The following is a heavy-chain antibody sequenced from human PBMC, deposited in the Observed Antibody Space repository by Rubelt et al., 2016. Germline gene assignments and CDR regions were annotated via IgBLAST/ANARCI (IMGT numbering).Heavy chain of an antibody. D-gene: IGHD6-19*01. CDR3: ARHERSAVAGTNWFDP. J-gene: IGHJ5*02. CDR1: GGSISSSSYY. Sequence: QLQLQESGPGLVKPSETLSLTCTVSGGSISSSSYYWGWIRQPPGKGLEWIGSIYYSGSTYYNPSLKSRVTISVDTSNNQFSLKLSSVTAADTAVYYCARHERSAVAGTNWFDPWGQGTLVTVSS. CDR2: IYYSGST. V-gene: IGHV4-39*01.